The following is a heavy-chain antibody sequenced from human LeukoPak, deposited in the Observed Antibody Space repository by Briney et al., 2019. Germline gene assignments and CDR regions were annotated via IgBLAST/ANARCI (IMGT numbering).Heavy chain of an antibody. V-gene: IGHV4-39*01. CDR1: GGSISSSSYY. D-gene: IGHD3-10*01. CDR3: ARLNYYGSGSYELDP. Sequence: SETLPLTCTVSGGSISSSSYYWGWIRQPPGKGLEWIGSIYYSGSTYYNPSLKSRVTISVDTSKNQFSLKLSSVTAADTAVYYCARLNYYGSGSYELDPWGQGTLVTVSS. CDR2: IYYSGST. J-gene: IGHJ5*02.